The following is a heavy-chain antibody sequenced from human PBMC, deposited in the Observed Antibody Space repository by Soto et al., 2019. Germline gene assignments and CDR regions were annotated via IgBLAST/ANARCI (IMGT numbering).Heavy chain of an antibody. J-gene: IGHJ4*02. Sequence: VQLVESGGGLVKPGGSLTLSCVGSGFTFSSHFMNWVRQAPGKGLEWVSYISESSGTIYYADSVKGRFTISRDNAKSSLFLQMNSLRDEDTAIYYCTRKFASWGRGTLVTVSS. V-gene: IGHV3-48*02. CDR3: TRKFAS. CDR1: GFTFSSHF. CDR2: ISESSGTI.